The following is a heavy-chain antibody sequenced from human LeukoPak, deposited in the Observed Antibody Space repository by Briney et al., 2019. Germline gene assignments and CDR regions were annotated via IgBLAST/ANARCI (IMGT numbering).Heavy chain of an antibody. J-gene: IGHJ4*02. V-gene: IGHV3-74*01. CDR3: AKLTRTLVRGALVN. Sequence: GGSLRLSCAASGFTFSSYWMHWVRQAPGKGLVWVSRINSDGSSTSYADSVKGRFTISRDNAKNTLYLQMNSLRAEDTAIYYCAKLTRTLVRGALVNWGQGTLVTVSS. CDR1: GFTFSSYW. CDR2: INSDGSST. D-gene: IGHD3-10*01.